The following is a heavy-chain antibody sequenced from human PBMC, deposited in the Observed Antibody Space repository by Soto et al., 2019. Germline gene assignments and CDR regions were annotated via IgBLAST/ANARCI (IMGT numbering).Heavy chain of an antibody. CDR2: ISSSGSTI. V-gene: IGHV3-48*03. J-gene: IGHJ6*02. Sequence: EVQLVESGGGLVQPGGSLRLSCAASGFTFSSYEMNWVRQAPGKGLEWVSYISSSGSTIYYADSVKGRFTISRDNAKNSLYLQMNRLRAEDTAVYYCARDGQQLVPYYYYGMDVWGQGTTVTVSS. D-gene: IGHD6-13*01. CDR3: ARDGQQLVPYYYYGMDV. CDR1: GFTFSSYE.